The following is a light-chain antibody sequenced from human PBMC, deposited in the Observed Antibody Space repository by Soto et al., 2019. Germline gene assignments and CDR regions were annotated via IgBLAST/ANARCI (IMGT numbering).Light chain of an antibody. CDR3: RQRSNWPLT. Sequence: EIVLTQSPGTLSLSPGERATPSCRASQSVSSNYLAWYQQKPGQAPRLLIYGASSRATGIPDRFSGSGSGTDFTLTISSLEPEDFAVYYCRQRSNWPLTFGGGTKVDI. V-gene: IGKV3D-20*02. J-gene: IGKJ4*01. CDR1: QSVSSNY. CDR2: GAS.